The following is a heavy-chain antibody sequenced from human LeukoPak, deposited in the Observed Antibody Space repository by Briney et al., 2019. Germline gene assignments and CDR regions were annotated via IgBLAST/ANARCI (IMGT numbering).Heavy chain of an antibody. Sequence: SGTLSLTCAVSGGSISSSNWWSWVRQPPGKGLEWIGEIYHSGSTNYNPSLKSRVTISVDKSKNQFSLKLSTVTAADTAVYYCARVGYYDSSGYLDYWGQGTLVTVSS. J-gene: IGHJ4*02. D-gene: IGHD3-22*01. V-gene: IGHV4-4*02. CDR1: GGSISSSNW. CDR3: ARVGYYDSSGYLDY. CDR2: IYHSGST.